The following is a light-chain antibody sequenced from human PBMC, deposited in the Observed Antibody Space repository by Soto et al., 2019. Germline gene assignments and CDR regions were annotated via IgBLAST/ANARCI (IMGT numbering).Light chain of an antibody. CDR3: SSYTTSNTPQIV. CDR2: DVS. J-gene: IGLJ1*01. V-gene: IGLV2-14*03. Sequence: QSALTQPASVSGSPGQSITISCTGTSSDVGGYNYVSWYQHHPGKAPKLMIYDVSNRPSGVSNRFSGSKSGNTASLTISGLQPEDDADYYSSSYTTSNTPQIVLGTGTKVTVL. CDR1: SSDVGGYNY.